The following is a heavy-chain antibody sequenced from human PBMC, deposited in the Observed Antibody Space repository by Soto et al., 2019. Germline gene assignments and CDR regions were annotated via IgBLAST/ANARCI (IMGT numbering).Heavy chain of an antibody. Sequence: WGSRSLSCSASGFTFIIYGMHWVRQAPGKGLLWVAVISYDGSNKYYADSVKGRFTISRDNSKNTLYLQMNSLRVEDTAVYYCAKRASHCSGGNCYSGALDYWGQGTLVTVSS. CDR2: ISYDGSNK. V-gene: IGHV3-30*18. CDR1: GFTFIIYG. D-gene: IGHD2-15*01. CDR3: AKRASHCSGGNCYSGALDY. J-gene: IGHJ4*02.